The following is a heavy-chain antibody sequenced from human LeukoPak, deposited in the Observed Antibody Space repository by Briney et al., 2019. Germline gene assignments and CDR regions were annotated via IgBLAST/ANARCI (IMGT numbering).Heavy chain of an antibody. CDR2: INPNGGGT. D-gene: IGHD1-1*01. CDR1: GYTFTGYY. Sequence: ASVKVSCRASGYTFTGYYMHWVRQAPGQGLEWMGRINPNGGGTNYAQKFQGRVTMTRDTSISTAYMELSRLRSDDTAVYYCARGLGRPGNWFDPWGQGTLVTVSS. CDR3: ARGLGRPGNWFDP. J-gene: IGHJ5*02. V-gene: IGHV1-2*06.